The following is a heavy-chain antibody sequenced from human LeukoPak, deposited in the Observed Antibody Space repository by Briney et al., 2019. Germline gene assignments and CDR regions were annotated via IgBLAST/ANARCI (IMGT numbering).Heavy chain of an antibody. CDR3: AKDLTLYGDFPYFDY. CDR1: GFTFNNYA. V-gene: IGHV3-23*01. J-gene: IGHJ4*02. CDR2: IIRSGGST. Sequence: PGGSLRLSCAASGFTFNNYAMCWVRQAPGKGLEWVSAIIRSGGSTYYADSVKGRFTISRDNSKNTLYLQMNSLRAEDTAVCYCAKDLTLYGDFPYFDYWGQGTLVTVSS. D-gene: IGHD2-21*01.